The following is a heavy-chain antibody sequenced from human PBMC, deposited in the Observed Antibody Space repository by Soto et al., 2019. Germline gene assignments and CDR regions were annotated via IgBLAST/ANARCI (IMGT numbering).Heavy chain of an antibody. CDR2: ISGGSSRI. CDR1: GFTFSSYD. Sequence: GGSLRLSCAASGFTFSSYDMNWVRQAPGKGLEWVSYISGGSSRIFYADSVKGRFTISRDNAKNSLYLQMNSLRDEDTGVYYCARVIYGGWSTIKDYYYYAMDVWGQGTTVTVSS. V-gene: IGHV3-48*02. CDR3: ARVIYGGWSTIKDYYYYAMDV. J-gene: IGHJ6*02. D-gene: IGHD5-12*01.